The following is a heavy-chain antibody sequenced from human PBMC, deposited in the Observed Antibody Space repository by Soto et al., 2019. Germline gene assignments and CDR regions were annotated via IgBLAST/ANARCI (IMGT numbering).Heavy chain of an antibody. J-gene: IGHJ6*02. CDR1: GFTFSDHY. CDR3: AVVTPGYYYGMDV. D-gene: IGHD2-15*01. Sequence: GGSLRLSCAASGFTFSDHYMDWVRQAPGKGLEWVGRTRNKANSYTTEYAASVKGRFTISRDDSKNSLYLQMNSLKTEDTAVYYCAVVTPGYYYGMDVWGQGTTVTVSS. CDR2: TRNKANSYTT. V-gene: IGHV3-72*01.